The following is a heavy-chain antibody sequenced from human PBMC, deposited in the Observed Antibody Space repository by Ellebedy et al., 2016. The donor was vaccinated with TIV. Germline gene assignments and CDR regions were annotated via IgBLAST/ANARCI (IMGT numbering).Heavy chain of an antibody. CDR1: GFTFSTYA. CDR2: ISGRGYST. D-gene: IGHD2-2*01. J-gene: IGHJ4*02. Sequence: GGSLRLSCAASGFTFSTYAMSWVRQAPGKGLEWVSGISGRGYSTYYADSVKGRYTVSRDNSKNTLYLQMNSLTAEDTAVYYCAREPVPIWAFDSWGQGTLVTVSS. V-gene: IGHV3-23*01. CDR3: AREPVPIWAFDS.